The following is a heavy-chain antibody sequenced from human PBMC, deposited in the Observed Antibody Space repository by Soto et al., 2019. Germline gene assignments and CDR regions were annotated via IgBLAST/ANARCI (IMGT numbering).Heavy chain of an antibody. Sequence: QVQLVQSGAEVKKPGSSVKVSCKASGGTFSSYTISWVRQAPGQGLEWMGRIIPILGIANYAKKFQGRVTITADKSTSTDYMELSSLGSEDTAVYYCASRMSSGWGDYWGQGTLVTLCS. J-gene: IGHJ4*02. CDR2: IIPILGIA. CDR1: GGTFSSYT. V-gene: IGHV1-69*02. CDR3: ASRMSSGWGDY. D-gene: IGHD6-19*01.